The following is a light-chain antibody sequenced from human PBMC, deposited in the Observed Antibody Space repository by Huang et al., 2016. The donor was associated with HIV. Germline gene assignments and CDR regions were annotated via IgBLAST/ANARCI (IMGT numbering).Light chain of an antibody. CDR3: QRYESVPRT. V-gene: IGKV1-27*01. J-gene: IGKJ1*01. Sequence: DIQMTQYPSSLSASVGDRVTITCRASQDIKNYLAWYQQKAGQVPKLLIYAASSLQSGVPSRFSGRGSGTDFTLSIISLQPEDVAIYYCQRYESVPRTFGQGTKVDIK. CDR1: QDIKNY. CDR2: AAS.